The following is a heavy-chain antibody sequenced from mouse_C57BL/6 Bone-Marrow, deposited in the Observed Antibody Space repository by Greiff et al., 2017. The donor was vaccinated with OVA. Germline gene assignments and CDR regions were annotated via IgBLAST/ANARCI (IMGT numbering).Heavy chain of an antibody. CDR2: IDPDNGNT. CDR1: GFNIKNSY. Sequence: VQLQQSVAELVRPGASVKLSCTASGFNIKNSYMHWVKQRPEQGLEWIGRIDPDNGNTNYDPKFKGKATITADTSSNTAYLQLSSLTSEDTAIYYCASPSPDYDGYPWFGYWGQGILVTVSA. J-gene: IGHJ3*01. CDR3: ASPSPDYDGYPWFGY. D-gene: IGHD2-3*01. V-gene: IGHV14-3*01.